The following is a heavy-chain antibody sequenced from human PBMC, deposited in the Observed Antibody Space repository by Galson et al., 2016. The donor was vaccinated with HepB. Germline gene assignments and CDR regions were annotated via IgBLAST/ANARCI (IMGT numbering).Heavy chain of an antibody. CDR2: IIPIFGTA. J-gene: IGHJ6*02. V-gene: IGHV1-69*13. Sequence: SVKVSCKASGGTFSSYAISWVRQAPGQGLEWMGGIIPIFGTANYAQKFQGRVTITADESTSTAYMELSSLRSENTAVYYCSRGAAAGMGYYYYYGMDVWGQGTTVIVSS. CDR1: GGTFSSYA. D-gene: IGHD6-13*01. CDR3: SRGAAAGMGYYYYYGMDV.